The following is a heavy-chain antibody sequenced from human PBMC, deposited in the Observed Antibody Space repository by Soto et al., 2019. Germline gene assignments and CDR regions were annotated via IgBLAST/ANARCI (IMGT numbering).Heavy chain of an antibody. CDR3: ARGDYYYYYMDV. CDR2: MNPNSGNT. CDR1: GYTFTSYD. V-gene: IGHV1-8*01. J-gene: IGHJ6*03. Sequence: QVKLVQSGAEVKKPGASVKVSCKASGYTFTSYDNNWVRQATGQGLEWMGWMNPNSGNTGYAQKFQGRVTMTRNTSKSTAYLELSSLRSEDTAVYYCARGDYYYYYMDVWGKGTTVTVSS.